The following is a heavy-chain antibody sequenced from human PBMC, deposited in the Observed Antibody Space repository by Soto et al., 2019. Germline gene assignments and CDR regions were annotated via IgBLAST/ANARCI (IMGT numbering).Heavy chain of an antibody. CDR2: ISTYSGNT. D-gene: IGHD2-21*02. CDR3: AREHTARYFDY. J-gene: IGHJ4*02. Sequence: QVQLVQSGAEVKKPGASVKVSCKASGYTFSNYGISWVRQAPGQGLEWLGGISTYSGNTNYAQILQGRVTMTTDTSASTAHMELRSLRSDDTAVYYCAREHTARYFDYWGQGTLVTVSS. V-gene: IGHV1-18*01. CDR1: GYTFSNYG.